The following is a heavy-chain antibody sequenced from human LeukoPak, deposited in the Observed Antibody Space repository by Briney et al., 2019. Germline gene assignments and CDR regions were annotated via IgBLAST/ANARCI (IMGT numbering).Heavy chain of an antibody. CDR1: GISVSTHY. Sequence: PGGSLRLSCAASGISVSTHYMSWVRQAPGKGLEWLSVIYSGGSTYYADPVKGRFTISRDNSKNTLYLQMNRLRVEDTAVYYCARDQVATIGPFGAWGQGTLVTVSS. V-gene: IGHV3-66*01. CDR3: ARDQVATIGPFGA. D-gene: IGHD5-24*01. CDR2: IYSGGST. J-gene: IGHJ5*02.